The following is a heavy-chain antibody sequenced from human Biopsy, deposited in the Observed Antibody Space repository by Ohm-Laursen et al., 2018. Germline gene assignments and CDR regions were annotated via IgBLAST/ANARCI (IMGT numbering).Heavy chain of an antibody. Sequence: SVTVSCKASGYRFSTYDVNWVRQARGQGLEWMGWMIPSSGKTGYAQRFQGRVTLTMNTSISTAYMELSGLRSEDTAVYFCARGYSRRVSIFEASIYWFDTWGQGTLVTVSS. CDR2: MIPSSGKT. CDR1: GYRFSTYD. D-gene: IGHD6-6*01. V-gene: IGHV1-8*01. CDR3: ARGYSRRVSIFEASIYWFDT. J-gene: IGHJ5*02.